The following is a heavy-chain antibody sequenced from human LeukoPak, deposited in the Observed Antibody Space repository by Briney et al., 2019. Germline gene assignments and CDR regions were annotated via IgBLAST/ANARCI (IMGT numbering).Heavy chain of an antibody. CDR2: INHSGST. CDR3: ASGYYDILTGYYDSDAFDI. V-gene: IGHV4-34*01. CDR1: GGSFSGYY. D-gene: IGHD3-9*01. J-gene: IGHJ3*02. Sequence: PSETLSLTCAVYGGSFSGYYWSWIRQPPGKGLEWIGEINHSGSTNYNPSLKSRVTISVDTSKNQFSLKLSSVTAADTAVYYCASGYYDILTGYYDSDAFDIWGQGTMVAVSS.